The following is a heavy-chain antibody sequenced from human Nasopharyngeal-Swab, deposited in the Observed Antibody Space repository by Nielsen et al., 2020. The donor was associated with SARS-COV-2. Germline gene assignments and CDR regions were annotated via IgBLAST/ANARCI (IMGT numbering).Heavy chain of an antibody. CDR2: ISGSGNT. J-gene: IGHJ4*02. Sequence: GESLKISCAASGFTFRDHAMTWVRQAPGKGLEWVSTISGSGNTHYADSVKGRFTISRDNSKNTVFLQMNSLRAEDTAVYYCARGDDSSGYPYSHDYWGQGTLVTVSS. CDR1: GFTFRDHA. CDR3: ARGDDSSGYPYSHDY. V-gene: IGHV3-23*01. D-gene: IGHD3-22*01.